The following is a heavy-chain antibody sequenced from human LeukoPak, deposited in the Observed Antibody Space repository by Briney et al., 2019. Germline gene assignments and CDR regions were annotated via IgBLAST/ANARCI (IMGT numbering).Heavy chain of an antibody. D-gene: IGHD1-14*01. CDR2: ISSNGGST. J-gene: IGHJ6*02. CDR3: ARGGFPERYHQTYYYYYGMDV. CDR1: GFTFGSYA. V-gene: IGHV3-64*01. Sequence: PGGSLRLSCAASGFTFGSYAMHWVRQAPGKGLEYVSAISSNGGSTYYANSVKGRFTISRDNSKNTLYLQMGSLRAEDMAVYYCARGGFPERYHQTYYYYYGMDVWGQGTTVTVSS.